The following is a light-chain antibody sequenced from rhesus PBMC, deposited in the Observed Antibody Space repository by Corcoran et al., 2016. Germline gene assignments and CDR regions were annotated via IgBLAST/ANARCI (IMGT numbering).Light chain of an antibody. J-gene: IGKJ4*01. CDR2: KAS. V-gene: IGKV1-22*01. CDR1: QGISSW. CDR3: QQYSSRPLT. Sequence: DIQMTQSPSSLSASVGDTGTITCRASQGISSWLAWYQQKPGKAPKLLIYKASSLQSGVPSRFSGSGSGTDFTLTINSLHSEDFATYYCQQYSSRPLTFGGWPKVELK.